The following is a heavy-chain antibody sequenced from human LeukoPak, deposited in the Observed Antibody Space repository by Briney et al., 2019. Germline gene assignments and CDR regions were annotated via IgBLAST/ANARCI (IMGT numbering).Heavy chain of an antibody. J-gene: IGHJ5*02. CDR3: AREARGPERLRLGELSLYRGVHWFDP. Sequence: ASVQVSCQASGYTFTSYGISWVRQAPGQGLEWLEWISAYNGNTNYARKLQGRVTMTTDTSTSTAYMELRSLRSDGTAVYYCAREARGPERLRLGELSLYRGVHWFDPWGQGTLVTVSS. D-gene: IGHD3-16*02. CDR2: ISAYNGNT. CDR1: GYTFTSYG. V-gene: IGHV1-18*01.